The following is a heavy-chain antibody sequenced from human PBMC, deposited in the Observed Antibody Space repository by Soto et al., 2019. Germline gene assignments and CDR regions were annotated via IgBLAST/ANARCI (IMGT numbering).Heavy chain of an antibody. CDR1: GGSISSSSYY. Sequence: QLQLQESGPGLVKPSETLSLTCTVSGGSISSSSYYWGWIRQPPGKGLEWIGSIYYSGSTYYNPSPQRLVTTSVETSKHQCSLQLGSVTAADTAVYYCADGGWVAFDIWGQGTMVTVSS. CDR2: IYYSGST. CDR3: ADGGWVAFDI. J-gene: IGHJ3*02. D-gene: IGHD3-16*01. V-gene: IGHV4-39*01.